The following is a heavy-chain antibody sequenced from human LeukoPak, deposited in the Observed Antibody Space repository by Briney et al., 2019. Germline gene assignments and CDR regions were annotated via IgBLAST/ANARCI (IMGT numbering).Heavy chain of an antibody. V-gene: IGHV4-61*01. D-gene: IGHD3-10*01. CDR2: MSHSGST. CDR1: DDSISGNIYF. J-gene: IGHJ4*02. CDR3: ARGSQTPDAGH. Sequence: PSETLSLTCTVSDDSISGNIYFWSWIRQPPGKGLEWIGYMSHSGSTDYNPSLKSRVTISMETSKRQFSLKLKSVTAADTAVYFCARGSQTPDAGHWGQGILVTVSS.